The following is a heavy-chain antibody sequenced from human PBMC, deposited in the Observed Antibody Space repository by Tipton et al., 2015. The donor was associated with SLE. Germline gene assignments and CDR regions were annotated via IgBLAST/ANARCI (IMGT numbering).Heavy chain of an antibody. CDR3: ARAAALGGYYFDY. D-gene: IGHD6-13*01. CDR2: IKQDGSEK. CDR1: GFTLSNHW. J-gene: IGHJ4*02. V-gene: IGHV3-7*01. Sequence: SLRLSCAASGFTLSNHWMSWVRQAPGKGLEWVANIKQDGSEKYYVDSVKGRFIISRDNAKNSLYLQMNSLREDDTAVYYCARAAALGGYYFDYWGQGTLGTVSS.